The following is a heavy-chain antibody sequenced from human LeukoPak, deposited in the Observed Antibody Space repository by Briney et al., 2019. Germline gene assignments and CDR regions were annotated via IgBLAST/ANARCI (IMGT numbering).Heavy chain of an antibody. Sequence: SGGSLRLSCAASGLTFGEYAMHWVRQAPGKGLEYFSGISWNSANVAYVDSVKGRFTISRDNAKNSLYLQMNSLRAEDTAVYYCARDPSVVPAAVNWFDPWGQGTLVTVSS. D-gene: IGHD2-2*01. J-gene: IGHJ5*02. CDR1: GLTFGEYA. CDR2: ISWNSANV. CDR3: ARDPSVVPAAVNWFDP. V-gene: IGHV3-9*01.